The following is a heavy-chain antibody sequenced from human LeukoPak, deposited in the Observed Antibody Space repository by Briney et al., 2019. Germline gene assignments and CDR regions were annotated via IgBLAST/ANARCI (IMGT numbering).Heavy chain of an antibody. CDR2: ISGSGANT. Sequence: GGSLRLSCAASGFTFTTFWMTWVRQAPGKGLKWVSGISGSGANTYYADSVKGRFTISRDNSKNTLYLQMNSLRAEDTAVYFCAKAEAQYYFDFWGQGTLVTVSS. V-gene: IGHV3-23*01. J-gene: IGHJ4*02. CDR1: GFTFTTFW. D-gene: IGHD6-6*01. CDR3: AKAEAQYYFDF.